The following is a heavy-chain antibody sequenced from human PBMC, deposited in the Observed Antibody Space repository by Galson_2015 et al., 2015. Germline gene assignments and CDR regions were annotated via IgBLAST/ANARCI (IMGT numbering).Heavy chain of an antibody. CDR3: ARANGGGGYSGYSVGD. D-gene: IGHD5-12*01. Sequence: SLRLSCAASGFTFSDYYMSWIRQAPGKGLEWVSYISSSSSYTNYADSVKGRFTISRDNAKNSLYLQMNSLRAEDTAVYYCARANGGGGYSGYSVGDWGQGTLVTVSS. CDR1: GFTFSDYY. J-gene: IGHJ4*02. CDR2: ISSSSSYT. V-gene: IGHV3-11*05.